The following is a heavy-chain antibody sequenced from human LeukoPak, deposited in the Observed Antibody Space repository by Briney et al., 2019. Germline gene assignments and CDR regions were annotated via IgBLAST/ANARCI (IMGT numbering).Heavy chain of an antibody. CDR3: ARQLRGYGSPWFDP. CDR2: INHSGST. CDR1: GGSFSGYY. V-gene: IGHV4-34*01. J-gene: IGHJ5*02. D-gene: IGHD6-13*01. Sequence: SSETLSLTCAVYGGSFSGYYWSWIRQPPGKGLEWIGEINHSGSTNYNPSLKSRVTISVDTSKNQFSPKLSSVTAADTAVYYCARQLRGYGSPWFDPWGQGTLVTVSS.